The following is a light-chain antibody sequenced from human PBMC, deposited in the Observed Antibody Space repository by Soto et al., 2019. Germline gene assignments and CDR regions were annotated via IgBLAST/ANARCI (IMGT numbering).Light chain of an antibody. Sequence: EIVLTQSPGTLSLSPGQRATLSCRASQTVRSDYVAWYQKKPGQAPRLLIYDASNRATGIPARFSGSGSATDFTLTISSLEPEDFAVYYCQQRSNWPRTFGQGTKVDIK. CDR2: DAS. J-gene: IGKJ1*01. CDR1: QTVRSD. V-gene: IGKV3-11*01. CDR3: QQRSNWPRT.